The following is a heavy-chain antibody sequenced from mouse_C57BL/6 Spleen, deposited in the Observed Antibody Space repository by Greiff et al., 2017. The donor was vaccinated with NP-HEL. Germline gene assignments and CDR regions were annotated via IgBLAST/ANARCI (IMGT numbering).Heavy chain of an antibody. Sequence: VQLQQSGAELVKPGASVKISCKASGYAFSSYWMNWVKQRPGKGLEWIGQIYPGDGDTNYNGKFKGKATLTADKSSSTAYMQLSSLTSEDSAVYFCAREISPITPFGYWGQGTLVTVSA. V-gene: IGHV1-80*01. CDR1: GYAFSSYW. J-gene: IGHJ3*01. CDR3: AREISPITPFGY. D-gene: IGHD1-1*01. CDR2: IYPGDGDT.